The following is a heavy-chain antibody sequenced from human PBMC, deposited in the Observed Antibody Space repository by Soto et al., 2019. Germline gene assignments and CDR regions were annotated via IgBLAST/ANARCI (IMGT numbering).Heavy chain of an antibody. CDR1: GGSISSGGYS. D-gene: IGHD5-18*01. CDR2: IYHSGST. Sequence: RSLTCAVSGGSISSGGYSWSWIRQPPGKGLEWIGYIYHSGSTYYNPSLKSRVTISVDKSKNQFSLKLSSVTAADTAVYYCAIIRGSYGSISFDYWGQGTLVTVSS. J-gene: IGHJ4*02. V-gene: IGHV4-30-2*01. CDR3: AIIRGSYGSISFDY.